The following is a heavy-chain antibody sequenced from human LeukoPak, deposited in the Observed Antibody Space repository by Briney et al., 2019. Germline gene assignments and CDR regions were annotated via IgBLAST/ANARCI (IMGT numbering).Heavy chain of an antibody. CDR1: GFIFTNYG. J-gene: IGHJ4*02. CDR3: AKLAPLGLRLGELSFVAY. V-gene: IGHV3-23*01. D-gene: IGHD3-16*02. Sequence: GGSLRLSCAASGFIFTNYGMSWVRQAPGKGLEWVSAIKGNAGTTYYADSVKGRFTIFRDNSKNMLYLQMNSLRAEDTAVYYCAKLAPLGLRLGELSFVAYWGQGTLVTVSS. CDR2: IKGNAGTT.